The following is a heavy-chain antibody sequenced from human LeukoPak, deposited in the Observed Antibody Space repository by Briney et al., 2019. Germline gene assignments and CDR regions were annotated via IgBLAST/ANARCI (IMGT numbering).Heavy chain of an antibody. CDR2: IYSGGST. Sequence: GGSLRLSCATSGFTVSSNYMSWVRQAPGKGLEWVSVIYSGGSTYYADSVKGRFTISRDNSKNTLYLQMNSLRAVDTAVYYCARHYSSSWHLDYWGQGTLVTVSS. CDR1: GFTVSSNY. D-gene: IGHD6-13*01. J-gene: IGHJ4*02. V-gene: IGHV3-53*01. CDR3: ARHYSSSWHLDY.